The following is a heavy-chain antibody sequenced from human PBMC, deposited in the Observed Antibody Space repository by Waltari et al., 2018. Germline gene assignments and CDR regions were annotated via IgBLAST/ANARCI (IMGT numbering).Heavy chain of an antibody. V-gene: IGHV1-69-2*01. J-gene: IGHJ4*02. D-gene: IGHD3-10*01. Sequence: EVQLVQSGAEVKKPGATVKISCKASGYTFTDYYMHWVQQAPGKGLEWMGRVDPEDGETIDAEKFQGRVTITADTSTDTAYMELSSLRSEDTAVYYCATARPTYYHGSGSYYSFDYWGQGTLVTVSS. CDR2: VDPEDGET. CDR3: ATARPTYYHGSGSYYSFDY. CDR1: GYTFTDYY.